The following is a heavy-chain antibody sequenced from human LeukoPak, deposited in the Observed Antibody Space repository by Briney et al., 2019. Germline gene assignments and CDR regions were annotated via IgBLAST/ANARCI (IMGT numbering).Heavy chain of an antibody. J-gene: IGHJ4*02. D-gene: IGHD3-22*01. CDR1: GGTFSSYA. Sequence: ASVKVSCKASGGTFSSYAISWVRQAPGQGLEWMGGIIPIFGTANYAQKFQGRVTITADESTSTAYMELSSLRSEDTAVYYCARVHDSSGSWDYWGQGTLVTVSS. V-gene: IGHV1-69*13. CDR2: IIPIFGTA. CDR3: ARVHDSSGSWDY.